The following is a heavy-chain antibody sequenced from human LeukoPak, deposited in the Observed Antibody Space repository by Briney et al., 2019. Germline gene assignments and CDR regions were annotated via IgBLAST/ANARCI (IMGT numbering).Heavy chain of an antibody. D-gene: IGHD4-23*01. Sequence: GGSLRLSCAASGFTFSIFAMSWVRQAPGKGLEWVSAISGGGSSTYYADSVKGRFTISRDNSKNTLYLQMNSLRAEDTAVYYCAKQTHDYGGIDWFDPWGQGTLVTVSS. CDR1: GFTFSIFA. J-gene: IGHJ5*02. CDR2: ISGGGSST. V-gene: IGHV3-23*01. CDR3: AKQTHDYGGIDWFDP.